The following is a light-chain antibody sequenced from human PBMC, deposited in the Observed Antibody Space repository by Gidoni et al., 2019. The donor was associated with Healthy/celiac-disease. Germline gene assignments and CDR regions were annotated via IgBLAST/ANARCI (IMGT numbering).Light chain of an antibody. V-gene: IGKV1-27*01. CDR2: AAS. J-gene: IGKJ3*01. Sequence: DIQMTQSPSSLSASVGDRVTLTCRASQGISNYLAWYQQKPGKVPKLLIYAASTLQSGVPSRFSGSGSGTDFTLTISSRQPEDVATYYCQKDNSAPFTFXPXTKVDIK. CDR1: QGISNY. CDR3: QKDNSAPFT.